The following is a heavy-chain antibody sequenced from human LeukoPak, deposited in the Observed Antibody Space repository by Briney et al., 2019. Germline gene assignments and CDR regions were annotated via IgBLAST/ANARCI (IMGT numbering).Heavy chain of an antibody. V-gene: IGHV3-11*06. CDR3: ARAGTLVGYDSSAYYYYFDY. J-gene: IGHJ4*02. Sequence: PGGSLRLSCAASGFTFSDYYMNWIRQAPGKGLEWVSYIGSNSSYTNYADSVKGRFTISRDNAKNSLSLQMNGLRAEDTAVYYCARAGTLVGYDSSAYYYYFDYWGQGTLVTVSA. CDR2: IGSNSSYT. CDR1: GFTFSDYY. D-gene: IGHD3-22*01.